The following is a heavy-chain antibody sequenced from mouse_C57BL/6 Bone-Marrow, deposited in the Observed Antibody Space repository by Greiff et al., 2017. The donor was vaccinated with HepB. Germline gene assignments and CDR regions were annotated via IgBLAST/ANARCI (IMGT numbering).Heavy chain of an antibody. J-gene: IGHJ3*01. V-gene: IGHV1-82*01. CDR2: IYPGDGDT. CDR3: AKGSRSWFAY. CDR1: GYAFSSSW. Sequence: VQLQQSGPELVKPGASVKISCKASGYAFSSSWMNWVKQRPGKGLEWIGRIYPGDGDTNYNGKFKGNATLTADKSSSTAYMQLSSLTSEDSAVYFCAKGSRSWFAYWGQGTLVTVSA.